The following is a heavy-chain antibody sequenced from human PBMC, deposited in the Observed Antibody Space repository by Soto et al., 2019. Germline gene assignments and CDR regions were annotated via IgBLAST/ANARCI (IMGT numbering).Heavy chain of an antibody. CDR2: ISSSSSYI. J-gene: IGHJ4*02. D-gene: IGHD3-16*02. Sequence: EVQLVESGGGLVKPGGSLRLSCAASGFTFSSYSMNWVRQAPGKGLEWVSSISSSSSYIYYADSVKGRFTISRDNAKNSLYLQMNSLRAEDTAVYHCARGVMITFGGVIDPFDYWGQGTLVTVSS. CDR3: ARGVMITFGGVIDPFDY. V-gene: IGHV3-21*01. CDR1: GFTFSSYS.